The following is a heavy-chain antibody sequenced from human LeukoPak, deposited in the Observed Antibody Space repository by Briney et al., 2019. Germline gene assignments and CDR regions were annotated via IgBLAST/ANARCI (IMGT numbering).Heavy chain of an antibody. D-gene: IGHD1-7*01. Sequence: PSETLSLTCTVSGGSISSGSYYWSWIRQPAGKGLEWIGRIYTSGSTNYDPSLKSRVTISVDTSKNQFSLKLSSVTAADTAVYYCARLKLELRAFDIWGQGTMVTVSS. V-gene: IGHV4-61*02. J-gene: IGHJ3*02. CDR3: ARLKLELRAFDI. CDR2: IYTSGST. CDR1: GGSISSGSYY.